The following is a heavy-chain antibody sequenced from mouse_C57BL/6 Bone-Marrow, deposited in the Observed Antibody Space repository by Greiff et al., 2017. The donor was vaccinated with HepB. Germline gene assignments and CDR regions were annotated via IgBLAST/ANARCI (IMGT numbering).Heavy chain of an antibody. D-gene: IGHD1-1*01. CDR3: ARNYGSSIYWYFDV. CDR1: GYSFTGYF. J-gene: IGHJ1*03. CDR2: INPYNGDT. V-gene: IGHV1-20*01. Sequence: LVESGPELVKPGDSVKISCKASGYSFTGYFMNWVMQSHGKSLEWIGRINPYNGDTFYNQKFKGKATLTVDKSSSTAHMELRSLTSEDSAVYYCARNYGSSIYWYFDVWGTGTTVTVSS.